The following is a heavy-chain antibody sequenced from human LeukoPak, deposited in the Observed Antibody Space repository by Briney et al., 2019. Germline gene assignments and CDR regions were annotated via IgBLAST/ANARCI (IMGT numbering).Heavy chain of an antibody. CDR1: GGSFSGYY. D-gene: IGHD5-24*01. CDR2: ISHSGST. CDR3: ARNGRGGCESP. J-gene: IGHJ5*02. V-gene: IGHV4-34*01. Sequence: PSETLSLTCAVYGGSFSGYYWSWIRQPPGKGLEWIGEISHSGSTNYNPSLKSRVTISVDTSKNQFSLKLSSVTAADTAVYYCARNGRGGCESPWGQGTLVTVSS.